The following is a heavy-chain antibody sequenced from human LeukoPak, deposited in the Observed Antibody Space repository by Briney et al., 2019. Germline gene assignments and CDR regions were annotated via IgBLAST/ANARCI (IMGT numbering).Heavy chain of an antibody. J-gene: IGHJ3*02. CDR2: MNPNSGNT. D-gene: IGHD1-26*01. CDR3: ASYSGSYFGYDAFDI. Sequence: ASVKVSCKAAGYTFTSYDINWVRQATGQGLEWMGWMNPNSGNTGYAQKFQGRVTMTRNTSISTAYMELSSLRSEDTAVYYCASYSGSYFGYDAFDIWGQGTMVTVS. V-gene: IGHV1-8*01. CDR1: GYTFTSYD.